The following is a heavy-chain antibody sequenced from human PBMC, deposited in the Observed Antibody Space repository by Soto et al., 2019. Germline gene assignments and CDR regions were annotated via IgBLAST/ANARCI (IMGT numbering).Heavy chain of an antibody. Sequence: QVQLVQSGAEVKKPGSSVKVSCKASGGSFSRYAISWVRQAPGQGLEWMGGLIPIFGTPSYAQKFQGRVTITADESTSTAYMELSSLRSEDTAVYYCAREYRSSSGRFDNWGQGTLVTVSS. CDR1: GGSFSRYA. CDR3: AREYRSSSGRFDN. V-gene: IGHV1-69*01. J-gene: IGHJ4*02. CDR2: LIPIFGTP. D-gene: IGHD6-6*01.